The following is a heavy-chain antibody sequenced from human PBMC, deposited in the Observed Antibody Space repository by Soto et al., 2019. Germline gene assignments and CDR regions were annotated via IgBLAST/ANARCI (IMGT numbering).Heavy chain of an antibody. CDR2: ISSSSSYI. J-gene: IGHJ3*02. D-gene: IGHD3-16*01. CDR1: GFTFSSYS. CDR3: ARGTSRGNRDAFDI. V-gene: IGHV3-21*01. Sequence: GSLRLSCAASGFTFSSYSMNWVRQAPGKGLEWVSSISSSSSYIYYADSVKGRFTISRDNAKNSLYLQMNSLRAEDTAVYYCARGTSRGNRDAFDIWGQGTMVTVSS.